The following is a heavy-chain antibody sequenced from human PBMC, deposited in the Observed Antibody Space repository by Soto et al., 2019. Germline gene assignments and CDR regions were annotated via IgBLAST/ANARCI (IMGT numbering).Heavy chain of an antibody. CDR2: IIPIFGTA. D-gene: IGHD3-10*01. J-gene: IGHJ6*02. V-gene: IGHV1-69*01. CDR1: GGTFSSYA. CDR3: ARVLVGSGNRDSYYYYGMDV. Sequence: QVQLVQSGAEVKKPGSSVKVSCKASGGTFSSYAISWVRQAPGQGLEWMGGIIPIFGTANYAQKFQGRVTINADESTSTAYMELSSLRSEDTAVYYCARVLVGSGNRDSYYYYGMDVWGQGTTVTVSS.